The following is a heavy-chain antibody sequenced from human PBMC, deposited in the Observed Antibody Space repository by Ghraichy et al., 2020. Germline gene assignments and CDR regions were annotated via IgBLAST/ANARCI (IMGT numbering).Heavy chain of an antibody. V-gene: IGHV1-18*04. J-gene: IGHJ4*02. D-gene: IGHD3-16*02. CDR3: ARGSMRRLITFGAVIGIEGGDFDY. CDR1: GYTFTNFH. Sequence: ASVKVSCKASGYTFTNFHINWVRQAPGQGIEWMGRITPHNGNTNYAQKFQDRVTMTRDASTRTVYMELRSLRSDDTAVYFCARGSMRRLITFGAVIGIEGGDFDYWGQGTPITVSS. CDR2: ITPHNGNT.